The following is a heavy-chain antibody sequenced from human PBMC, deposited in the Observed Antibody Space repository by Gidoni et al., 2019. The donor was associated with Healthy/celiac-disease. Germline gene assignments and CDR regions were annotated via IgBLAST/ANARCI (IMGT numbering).Heavy chain of an antibody. CDR2: IYYSGST. J-gene: IGHJ5*02. V-gene: IGHV4-31*03. CDR1: GGSISSGGYY. D-gene: IGHD4-17*01. CDR3: AREPSHPDDYGDYENWFDP. Sequence: QVQLQESGPGLVKPSQTLSLTCTVSGGSISSGGYYWSWIRQHPGKGLEWIGYIYYSGSTYYNPSLKSRVTISVDTSKNQFSLKLSSVTAADTAVYYCAREPSHPDDYGDYENWFDPWGQGTLVTVSS.